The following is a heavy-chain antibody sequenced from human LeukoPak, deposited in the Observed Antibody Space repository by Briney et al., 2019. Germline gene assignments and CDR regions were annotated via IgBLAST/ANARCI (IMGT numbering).Heavy chain of an antibody. J-gene: IGHJ3*02. CDR3: AKVEIVVVIGDAFDI. D-gene: IGHD3-22*01. V-gene: IGHV3-30*18. CDR2: ISYDGSNK. Sequence: PGGSLRLSCAASGFTFSSYGMHWVRQAPGKGLEWVAVISYDGSNKYYADSVKGRFTIYRDNSKNTLYLQMNSLRAEDTAVYYCAKVEIVVVIGDAFDIWGQGTMVTVSS. CDR1: GFTFSSYG.